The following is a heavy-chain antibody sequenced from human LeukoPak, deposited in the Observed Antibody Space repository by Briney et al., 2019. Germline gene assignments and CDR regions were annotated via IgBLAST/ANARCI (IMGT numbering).Heavy chain of an antibody. CDR3: ARAGFSSWYNAFDI. J-gene: IGHJ3*02. CDR2: IYYSGST. Sequence: SETLSLTCTVSGGSISSSSYYWGWIRQPPGKGLEWIGSIYYSGSTYYNPSLKSRVTISVDTSKNQFSLKLSSVTAADTAVYYCARAGFSSWYNAFDIWGQGTMVTVSS. CDR1: GGSISSSSYY. V-gene: IGHV4-39*07. D-gene: IGHD6-13*01.